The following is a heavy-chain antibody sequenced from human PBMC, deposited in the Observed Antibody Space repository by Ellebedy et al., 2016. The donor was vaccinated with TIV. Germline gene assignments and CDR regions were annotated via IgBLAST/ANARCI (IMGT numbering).Heavy chain of an antibody. D-gene: IGHD3-10*01. CDR2: IYYSGNS. V-gene: IGHV4-59*02. Sequence: SETLSLTXSVSGDSVSTYYWSWIRQAPGKGLEWIGYIYYSGNSNYNPSLKSRATISIDTSKNQFSLKLTSVTAADTAVYYCARDSESYYRFDEWGQGTLVTVSS. CDR3: ARDSESYYRFDE. J-gene: IGHJ4*02. CDR1: GDSVSTYY.